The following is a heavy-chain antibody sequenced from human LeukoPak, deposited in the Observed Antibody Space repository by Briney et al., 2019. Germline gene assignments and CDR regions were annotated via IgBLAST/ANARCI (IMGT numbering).Heavy chain of an antibody. J-gene: IGHJ5*02. D-gene: IGHD1-26*01. CDR1: GGTFSSYT. CDR2: IIPILGIA. Sequence: SVKVSCKASGGTFSSYTISWVRQAPGQGLEWMGRIIPILGIANYAQKFQGRVTITADKSTSTAYMELSSLRSEDTAVYYCARDPLLPIVGATEVVGFDPWGQETLVTVSS. CDR3: ARDPLLPIVGATEVVGFDP. V-gene: IGHV1-69*04.